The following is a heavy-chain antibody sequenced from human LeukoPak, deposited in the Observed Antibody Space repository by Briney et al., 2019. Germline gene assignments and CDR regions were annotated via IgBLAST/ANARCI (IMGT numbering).Heavy chain of an antibody. V-gene: IGHV1-69*15. CDR1: GGTFTSYA. Sequence: SVKVSCKTSGGTFTSYAITWVRQAPGQGLEWMGKIIPISGTTNYAQKFQGRVTFTADESTSTACMELSSLRSEDTALYYCARKLRLGGNWFDPWGQGTLVTVSS. CDR2: IIPISGTT. CDR3: ARKLRLGGNWFDP. J-gene: IGHJ5*02. D-gene: IGHD1-26*01.